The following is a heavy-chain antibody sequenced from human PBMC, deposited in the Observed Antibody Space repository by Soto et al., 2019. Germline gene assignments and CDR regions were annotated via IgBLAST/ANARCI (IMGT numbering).Heavy chain of an antibody. CDR1: GFTFSSYD. J-gene: IGHJ5*02. CDR2: IGTAGDT. V-gene: IGHV3-13*01. Sequence: PGGSLRLSCAASGFTFSSYDMHWVRQATGKGLEWVSAIGTAGDTYYPGSVKGRFTISRENAKNSLYLQMNSLRAEDTAVYYCARAPSGYRTNWFDPWGQGTLVTVSS. D-gene: IGHD5-12*01. CDR3: ARAPSGYRTNWFDP.